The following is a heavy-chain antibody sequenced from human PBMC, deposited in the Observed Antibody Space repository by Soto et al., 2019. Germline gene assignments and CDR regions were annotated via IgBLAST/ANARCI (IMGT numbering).Heavy chain of an antibody. Sequence: QVQLVQSGVEVKKPGASVKVSCKASGYTFSNYGFSWVRQAPGQGLEWLGWISAYDGSTKFAQKVQDRVTLTTDTSTRTAYMELRSLRSDDTAVYYCARGCSGGSCYYHFDYWGQGTLVTVSS. CDR2: ISAYDGST. CDR1: GYTFSNYG. D-gene: IGHD2-15*01. J-gene: IGHJ4*02. CDR3: ARGCSGGSCYYHFDY. V-gene: IGHV1-18*04.